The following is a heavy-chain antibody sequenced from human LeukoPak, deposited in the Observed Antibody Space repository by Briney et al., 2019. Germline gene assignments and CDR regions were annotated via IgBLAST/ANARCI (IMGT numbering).Heavy chain of an antibody. D-gene: IGHD3-22*01. Sequence: SQTLSLTCTVSGGSISSGSYYWSWIRQPAGKGLEWIGRIYTSGSTNYNPSLKSRVTISVDTSKNQFSLKLSSVTAADTAVYYCARVTTGGYYNCWGQGALVTVSS. J-gene: IGHJ4*02. V-gene: IGHV4-61*02. CDR2: IYTSGST. CDR1: GGSISSGSYY. CDR3: ARVTTGGYYNC.